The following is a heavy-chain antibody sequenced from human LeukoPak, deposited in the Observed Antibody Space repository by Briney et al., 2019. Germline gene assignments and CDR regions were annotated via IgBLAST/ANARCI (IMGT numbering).Heavy chain of an antibody. CDR2: INSDGSST. Sequence: GGSLRLSCAASGFTFSSYWMHWVRQAPGKGLVWVSRINSDGSSTSYADSVKGRFTIPRDNAKNTLYLQMNSLRAEDTAVYYCARAGGLGIQNYYYYMDVWGKGTTVTVSS. V-gene: IGHV3-74*01. CDR3: ARAGGLGIQNYYYYMDV. D-gene: IGHD7-27*01. J-gene: IGHJ6*03. CDR1: GFTFSSYW.